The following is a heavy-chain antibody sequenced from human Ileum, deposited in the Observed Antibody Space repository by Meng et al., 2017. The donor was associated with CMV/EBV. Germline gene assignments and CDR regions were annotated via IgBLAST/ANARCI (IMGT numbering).Heavy chain of an antibody. CDR1: GTFSSYA. CDR2: IIPICGTA. J-gene: IGHJ4*02. D-gene: IGHD3-22*01. V-gene: IGHV1-69*05. CDR3: ARDPSIGYDSSGYYDY. Sequence: GTFSSYAISWVRQAPGQELEWMGGIIPICGTANYAQKFQGRVTITTDESTSTAYMELSSLRSEDTAGYYCARDPSIGYDSSGYYDYWGQGTLVTVSS.